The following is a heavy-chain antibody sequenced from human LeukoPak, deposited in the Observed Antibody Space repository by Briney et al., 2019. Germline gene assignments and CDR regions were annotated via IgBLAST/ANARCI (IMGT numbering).Heavy chain of an antibody. CDR1: GFTFSSYW. J-gene: IGHJ4*02. V-gene: IGHV3-7*01. CDR3: ATWYYYDKGWCRGSGYFDY. D-gene: IGHD3-22*01. CDR2: IKEDGSEK. Sequence: PGGSLRLSCAASGFTFSSYWMSWVRQAPGKGLEWVANIKEDGSEKYYVDSVKGRFTISRDNAKNSLYLQMNILRAEDTAVYYCATWYYYDKGWCRGSGYFDYWGQGTLVTVSS.